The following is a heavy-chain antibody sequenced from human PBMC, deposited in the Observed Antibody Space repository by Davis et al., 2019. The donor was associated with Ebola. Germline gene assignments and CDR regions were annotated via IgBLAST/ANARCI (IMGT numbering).Heavy chain of an antibody. CDR3: ALEVGATSDLAY. V-gene: IGHV3-7*01. CDR1: GFTFSAYW. Sequence: PGGSLRLSCEASGFTFSAYWMSWVRQAPGKGLECVANIKPDGSEEYYVDSVKGRFTISRDNAKMSLSLQMNSLRAEDTAVYYCALEVGATSDLAYWGQGTLVTVSS. D-gene: IGHD1-26*01. J-gene: IGHJ4*02. CDR2: IKPDGSEE.